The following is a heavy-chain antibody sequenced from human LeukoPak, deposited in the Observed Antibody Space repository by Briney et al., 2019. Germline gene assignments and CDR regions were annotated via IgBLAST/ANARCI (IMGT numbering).Heavy chain of an antibody. D-gene: IGHD6-6*01. CDR3: AKDAPDRSSSGKFDY. V-gene: IGHV3-23*01. CDR2: ISASGGRT. CDR1: GFTFSSYA. J-gene: IGHJ4*02. Sequence: GGSLRLSCADSGFTFSSYAMSWVRQAPGKGLEWVSAISASGGRTYYADSVKGRFSISRDNSKNTLYLQMNSLRSEDTALYYCAKDAPDRSSSGKFDYWGQGTLVTVSS.